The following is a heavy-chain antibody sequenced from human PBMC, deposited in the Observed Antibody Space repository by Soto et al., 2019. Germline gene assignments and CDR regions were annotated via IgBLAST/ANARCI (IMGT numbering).Heavy chain of an antibody. CDR1: GFTFSSYS. CDR3: ARGYIVVVPAAENWFDP. Sequence: GGSLRLSCAASGFTFSSYSMNWVRQAPGKGLEWVSSISSSSSYIYYADSVKGRFTISRDNAKNSLYLQMNSLRAEDTAVYYCARGYIVVVPAAENWFDPWGQGTLVTVSS. J-gene: IGHJ5*02. D-gene: IGHD2-2*01. CDR2: ISSSSSYI. V-gene: IGHV3-21*01.